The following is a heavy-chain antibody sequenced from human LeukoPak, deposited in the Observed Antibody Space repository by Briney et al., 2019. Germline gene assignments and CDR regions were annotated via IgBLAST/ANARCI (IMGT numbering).Heavy chain of an antibody. V-gene: IGHV4-34*01. CDR3: ARGYSNGYSPDY. J-gene: IGHJ4*02. D-gene: IGHD5-18*01. CDR2: ITHSGSA. Sequence: SGTLSPPFAVYGGAFSGYYWTWVRPPPGKGLGGIRGITHSGSANSNPSLKSRVTISIDTSKNQFSLKLSPVTAADTAVYYCARGYSNGYSPDYWGQGALVTVSS. CDR1: GGAFSGYY.